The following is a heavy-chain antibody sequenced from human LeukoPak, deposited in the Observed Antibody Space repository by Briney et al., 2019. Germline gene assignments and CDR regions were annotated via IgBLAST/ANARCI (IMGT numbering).Heavy chain of an antibody. D-gene: IGHD5-12*01. CDR3: ARALGGVGYVYFDY. J-gene: IGHJ4*02. V-gene: IGHV4-59*01. CDR2: IYYTGSI. Sequence: SETLSLTCTVSGGSISRNYWSWIRKPPGKGLQWIGYIYYTGSINYNPSLKSRVTISVDTSKNQFSLRLSSVTAADTAVYYCARALGGVGYVYFDYWGQGTLVTVSS. CDR1: GGSISRNY.